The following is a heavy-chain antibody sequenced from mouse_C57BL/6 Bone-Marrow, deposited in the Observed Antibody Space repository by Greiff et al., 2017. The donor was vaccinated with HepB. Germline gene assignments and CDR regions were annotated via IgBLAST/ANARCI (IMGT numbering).Heavy chain of an antibody. CDR1: GYAFTNYL. D-gene: IGHD2-3*01. V-gene: IGHV1-54*01. Sequence: QVQLQQSGAELVRPGTSVKVSCKASGYAFTNYLIEWVKQRPGQGLEWIGVINPGSGGTNYNEKFKGKATLTADKSSSTAYMQLSSLTSEDSTVYFCASYGVYDGYYGAYWGQGTLVTVSA. CDR2: INPGSGGT. J-gene: IGHJ3*01. CDR3: ASYGVYDGYYGAY.